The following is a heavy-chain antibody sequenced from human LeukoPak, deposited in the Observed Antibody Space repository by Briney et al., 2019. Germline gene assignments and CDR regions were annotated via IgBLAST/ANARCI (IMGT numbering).Heavy chain of an antibody. D-gene: IGHD3-22*01. CDR3: AKDPFDYYDSSGSPLYFDY. Sequence: GGSLRLSCAASGFTFSSYGMHWVRQAPGKGLEWVAFIRYDGSNKYYADSVKGRFTISRDNSKNTLYLQMNSLRAEDTAVYYCAKDPFDYYDSSGSPLYFDYWGRGTLVTVSS. CDR1: GFTFSSYG. J-gene: IGHJ4*02. CDR2: IRYDGSNK. V-gene: IGHV3-30*02.